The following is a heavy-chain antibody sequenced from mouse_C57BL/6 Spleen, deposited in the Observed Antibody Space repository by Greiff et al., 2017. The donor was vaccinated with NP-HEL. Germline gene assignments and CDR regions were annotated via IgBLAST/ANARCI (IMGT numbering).Heavy chain of an antibody. Sequence: QVQLQQPGAELVMPGATVKLSCKASGYTFTSYWMHWVKQRPGQGLEWIGEIDPSDSYTNYNQKFKGKSTLTVEKSSSTAYMQLSSLTSEDSAVYYCARWGFAGAMDYWGQGTSVTVSS. CDR2: IDPSDSYT. CDR1: GYTFTSYW. CDR3: ARWGFAGAMDY. V-gene: IGHV1-69*01. J-gene: IGHJ4*01.